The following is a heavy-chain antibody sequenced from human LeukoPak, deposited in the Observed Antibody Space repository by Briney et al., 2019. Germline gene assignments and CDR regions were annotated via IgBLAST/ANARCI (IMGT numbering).Heavy chain of an antibody. CDR3: AKDPLLD. CDR2: ISYDGSNK. Sequence: PGGSLRLSCAASGFTFSSYGMHWVRQAPGKGLEWVAVISYDGSNKYYADSVKGRFTISRDNSKNTLYLQMNSLRAEDTAVYYCAKDPLLDWGRGTLVTVSS. V-gene: IGHV3-30*18. J-gene: IGHJ4*02. CDR1: GFTFSSYG.